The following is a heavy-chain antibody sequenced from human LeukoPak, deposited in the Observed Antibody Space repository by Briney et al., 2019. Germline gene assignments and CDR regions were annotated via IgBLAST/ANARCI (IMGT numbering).Heavy chain of an antibody. CDR3: ARGVVVPAAKSLNWFDP. J-gene: IGHJ5*02. CDR2: IYYSGST. V-gene: IGHV4-59*01. Sequence: PSETLSLTCTVSGGSISSYYWSWIRQPPGKGLEWIGYIYYSGSTNYNPSLKSRVTISVDTSKNQFSLKLSSVIAADTAVYYCARGVVVPAAKSLNWFDPWGQGTLVTVSS. CDR1: GGSISSYY. D-gene: IGHD2-2*01.